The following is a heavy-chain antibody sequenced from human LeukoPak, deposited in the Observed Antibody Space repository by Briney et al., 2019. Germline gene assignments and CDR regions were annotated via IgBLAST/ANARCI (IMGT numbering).Heavy chain of an antibody. D-gene: IGHD2-2*01. V-gene: IGHV1-69*05. J-gene: IGHJ3*02. CDR2: IIPIFGTA. CDR1: GYTFTSYA. Sequence: EASVKVSCKASGYTFTSYAISWVRQAPGQGLEWMGGIIPIFGTANYAQKFQGRVTITTDESTSTAYMELSSLRSEDTAVYYCVSSTSLDAFDIWGQGTMVTVSS. CDR3: VSSTSLDAFDI.